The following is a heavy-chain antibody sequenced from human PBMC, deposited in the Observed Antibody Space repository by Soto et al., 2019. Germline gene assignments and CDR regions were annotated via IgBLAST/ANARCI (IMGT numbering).Heavy chain of an antibody. J-gene: IGHJ4*02. CDR3: ARVPGYSYGYN. V-gene: IGHV1-3*01. Sequence: QVQLVQSGAEVKKPGASVKVSCKASGYTFTSYARHWVRQAPGQRLEWMGWINAGNVNTKYSQKFQGRVTITRDTSASTAYMELSSLRSEDTAVYYCARVPGYSYGYNWGQGTLVTVSS. CDR1: GYTFTSYA. D-gene: IGHD5-18*01. CDR2: INAGNVNT.